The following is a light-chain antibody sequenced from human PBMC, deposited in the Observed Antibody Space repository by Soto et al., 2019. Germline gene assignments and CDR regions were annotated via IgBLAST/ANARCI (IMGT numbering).Light chain of an antibody. J-gene: IGLJ1*01. CDR2: DVS. V-gene: IGLV2-14*01. Sequence: ALTQSASVSGSPGQSITISCTGTSSDVGGYNYVSWYQQHPGKAPKLMIYDVSNRPSGVSNRFSGSKSGNTASLTISGLQAEDEADYYCSSYTSSSTLVFGTGTKLTVL. CDR3: SSYTSSSTLV. CDR1: SSDVGGYNY.